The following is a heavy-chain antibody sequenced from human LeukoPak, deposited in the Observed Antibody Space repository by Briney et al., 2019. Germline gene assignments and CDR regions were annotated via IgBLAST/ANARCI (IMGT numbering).Heavy chain of an antibody. V-gene: IGHV3-48*03. D-gene: IGHD3-10*01. Sequence: AGSLRLSCAASGFTLSSYDMNWVRQTPGKGLEWVSYINSRDTTTYYPDSVKGRFTIFRDNAKNSLYLQVNSLRAEDTAVYYCARGYCFGSGGPYYFDYWGQGTLVTVSS. CDR2: INSRDTTT. J-gene: IGHJ4*02. CDR3: ARGYCFGSGGPYYFDY. CDR1: GFTLSSYD.